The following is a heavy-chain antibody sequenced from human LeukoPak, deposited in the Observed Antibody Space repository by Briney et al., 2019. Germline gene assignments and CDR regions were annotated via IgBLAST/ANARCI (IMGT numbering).Heavy chain of an antibody. J-gene: IGHJ1*01. CDR2: ISSGSSYI. CDR1: GFTFSDYY. Sequence: PGGSLRLSCAASGFTFSDYYMSWIRQAPGKGLEWVSSISSGSSYIYYADSVKGRFTISRDNAKNSMYLQMNSLRAEDTAVYYCARDIVDSYEYLQHWGQGTLVTVSS. D-gene: IGHD3-16*02. CDR3: ARDIVDSYEYLQH. V-gene: IGHV3-11*06.